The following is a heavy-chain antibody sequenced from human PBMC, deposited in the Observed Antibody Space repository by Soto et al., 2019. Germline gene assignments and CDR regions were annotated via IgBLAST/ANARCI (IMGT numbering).Heavy chain of an antibody. CDR1: GFTFSSYG. V-gene: IGHV3-30*18. D-gene: IGHD5-12*01. Sequence: QVQRVESGGGVVQPGRSLRLSCAASGFTFSSYGMHWVRQAPGKGLDRVAVISYDGSNKYYADSVKGRFTISRDNSKNTLCLQMNSLRAEDTAVYYCAKDGSGYSGYRPFDYWGQGTLVTVSS. CDR3: AKDGSGYSGYRPFDY. J-gene: IGHJ4*02. CDR2: ISYDGSNK.